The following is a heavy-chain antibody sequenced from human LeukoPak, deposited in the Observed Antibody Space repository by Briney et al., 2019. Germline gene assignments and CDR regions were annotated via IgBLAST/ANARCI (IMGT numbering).Heavy chain of an antibody. CDR3: TTASGVVVVAGTSHFTLYY. D-gene: IGHD2-15*01. V-gene: IGHV3-15*01. CDR2: IRSKTDGWTT. Sequence: GGSLRLSCAASGFTLSNAWMSWVRQAPGKGLEWVCRIRSKTDGWTTDYAAPVKGRFTISRDDSKNTLYLQMNSLKAEDTAVYYCTTASGVVVVAGTSHFTLYYWGQGTLVTVSS. J-gene: IGHJ4*02. CDR1: GFTLSNAW.